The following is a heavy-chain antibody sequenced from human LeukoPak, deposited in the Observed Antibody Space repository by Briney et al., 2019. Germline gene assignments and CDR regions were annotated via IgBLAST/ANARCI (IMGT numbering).Heavy chain of an antibody. CDR2: ITGSSSTI. Sequence: TGGSLRLSCAASGFTFSPYSMNWVRQAPGKGLEWISYITGSSSTIYYADSVKGRFTISRDNAKNLLYLQMNSLRDEDTAVYYCASSNGALDIWGQGTMVTVS. J-gene: IGHJ3*02. D-gene: IGHD2-8*01. CDR1: GFTFSPYS. CDR3: ASSNGALDI. V-gene: IGHV3-48*02.